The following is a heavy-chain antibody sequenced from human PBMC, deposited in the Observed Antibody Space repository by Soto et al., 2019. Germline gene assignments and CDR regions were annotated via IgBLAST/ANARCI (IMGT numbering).Heavy chain of an antibody. Sequence: VSCKVSGYTLTELSMHCVLQSPGKGLEWMGGFDPEDGETIYAQKFQGRVTMTEDTSTDTAYMELSSLRSEDTAVYYCATDLLGVGATNGMDVWGQGTTVTGSS. CDR2: FDPEDGET. J-gene: IGHJ6*02. D-gene: IGHD1-26*01. CDR3: ATDLLGVGATNGMDV. V-gene: IGHV1-24*01. CDR1: GYTLTELS.